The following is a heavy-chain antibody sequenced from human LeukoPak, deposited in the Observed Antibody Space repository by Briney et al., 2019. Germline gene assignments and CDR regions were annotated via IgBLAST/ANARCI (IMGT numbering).Heavy chain of an antibody. V-gene: IGHV3-30*04. D-gene: IGHD3-10*02. CDR3: AELGITMIGGV. CDR1: GFTFDDYA. Sequence: GGSLRLSCAASGFTFDDYAMHWVRQAPGKGLEWVAVISYDGSNKYYADSVKGRFTISRDNSKNTLYLQMNSLRAEDTAVYYCAELGITMIGGVWGKGTTVTISS. J-gene: IGHJ6*04. CDR2: ISYDGSNK.